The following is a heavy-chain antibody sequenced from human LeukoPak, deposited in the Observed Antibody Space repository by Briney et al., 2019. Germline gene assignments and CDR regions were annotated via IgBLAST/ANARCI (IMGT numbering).Heavy chain of an antibody. CDR3: ARVSLTGGAFDI. Sequence: GGSLRLSCAASGFTFSSYGMHWVRQAPGKGLEWVSYISSSSSTIYYADSVKGRFTISRDNAKNSLYLQMNSLRDEDTAVYYCARVSLTGGAFDIWGQGTMVTVSS. D-gene: IGHD7-27*01. CDR1: GFTFSSYG. J-gene: IGHJ3*02. CDR2: ISSSSSTI. V-gene: IGHV3-48*02.